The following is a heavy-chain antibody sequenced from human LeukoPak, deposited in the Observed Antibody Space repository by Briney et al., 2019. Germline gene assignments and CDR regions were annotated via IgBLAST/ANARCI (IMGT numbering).Heavy chain of an antibody. V-gene: IGHV3-30-3*01. CDR1: GFTFSSYA. CDR3: ARDLDDSYSSSSDY. Sequence: GGSLRLSCAASGFTFSSYAMHWVRQAPGKGLEWVAVISYDGSNKYYADSVKGRFTISRDNSKNTLYLQMNSLRAEDTAAYYCARDLDDSYSSSSDYWGQGTLVTVSS. J-gene: IGHJ4*02. D-gene: IGHD6-6*01. CDR2: ISYDGSNK.